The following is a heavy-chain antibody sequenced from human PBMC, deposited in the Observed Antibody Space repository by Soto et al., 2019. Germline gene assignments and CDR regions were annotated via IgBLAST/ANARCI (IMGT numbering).Heavy chain of an antibody. CDR1: GGSIITFSYY. Sequence: QLQVQESGPGLVKPSETLSLTCTVSGGSIITFSYYWGWIRQPPGKGLEWIGSISYSGSTFYNPSFKSRVTISVDASKNQFSLKLSSVTAADTAVFYCARHYPGAFDVWGQGTVVTVSS. J-gene: IGHJ3*01. V-gene: IGHV4-39*01. CDR2: ISYSGST. CDR3: ARHYPGAFDV.